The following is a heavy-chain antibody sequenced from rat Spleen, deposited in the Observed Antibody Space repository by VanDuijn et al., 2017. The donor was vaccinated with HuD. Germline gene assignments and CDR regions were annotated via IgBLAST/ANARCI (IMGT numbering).Heavy chain of an antibody. D-gene: IGHD4-3*01. J-gene: IGHJ3*01. Sequence: EVQLVESGGGLVQPGRSLKLSCAASGFTFSDYGMAWVRQAPTKGLEWVAIISYDGSTTYYRDSVKGRFTISRYNAENTIYLQMNSLRSEDTATYYCAVSGYGYWGQGTLVTVSS. CDR3: AVSGYGY. V-gene: IGHV5-29*01. CDR2: ISYDGSTT. CDR1: GFTFSDYG.